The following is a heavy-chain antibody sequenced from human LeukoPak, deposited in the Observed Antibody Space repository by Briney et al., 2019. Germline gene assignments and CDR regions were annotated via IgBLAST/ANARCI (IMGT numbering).Heavy chain of an antibody. CDR2: IYTSGST. J-gene: IGHJ4*02. CDR3: ARGIATTLLYYFDY. D-gene: IGHD2-15*01. Sequence: SQTLSLTCTVSGGSISSGSYYWSWIRQPAGKGLEWIGRIYTSGSTNYNPSLKSRVTISVDTSKNQFSLELSSVTAADTAVYYCARGIATTLLYYFDYWGQGTLVTVSS. CDR1: GGSISSGSYY. V-gene: IGHV4-61*02.